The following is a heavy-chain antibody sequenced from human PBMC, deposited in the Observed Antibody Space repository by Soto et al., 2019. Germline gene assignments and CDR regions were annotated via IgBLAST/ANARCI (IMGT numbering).Heavy chain of an antibody. CDR3: AKVLYSYGSSYYFDY. D-gene: IGHD5-18*01. CDR2: ISGSGGST. V-gene: IGHV3-23*01. Sequence: EVQLLESGGGLVQPGGSLRLSCAASGFTFSSYAMSWVRQAPGKGLEWVSAISGSGGSTYYADSVKGRFTISRENSKNTLYLQMNSLRAEDTAVYYCAKVLYSYGSSYYFDYWGQGTLVTVSS. CDR1: GFTFSSYA. J-gene: IGHJ4*02.